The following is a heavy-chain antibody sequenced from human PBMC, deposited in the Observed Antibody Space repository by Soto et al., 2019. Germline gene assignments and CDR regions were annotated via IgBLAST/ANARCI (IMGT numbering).Heavy chain of an antibody. CDR1: GFTFSNAW. CDR3: ASGIVAAADFDY. J-gene: IGHJ4*02. D-gene: IGHD5-12*01. CDR2: IWSDENKK. V-gene: IGHV3-33*08. Sequence: GGSLRLSCAASGFTFSNAWINWVRQAPGKGLEWVAVIWSDENKKYYADSVKGRFTISRDNSKNMLYLQMNSLRPEDMAVYFCASGIVAAADFDYWGQGTLVTVSS.